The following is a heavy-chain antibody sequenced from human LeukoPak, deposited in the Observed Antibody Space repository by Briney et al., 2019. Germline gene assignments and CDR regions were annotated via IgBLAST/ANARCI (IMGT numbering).Heavy chain of an antibody. V-gene: IGHV3-30*03. CDR2: ISYDGSNK. J-gene: IGHJ4*02. Sequence: GGSLRLSCAASGFTFSSYGMHWVRQAPGKGLEWVAVISYDGSNKYYADSVKGRFTISRDNSKNTLYLQMNSLRAEDTAVYYCAREGSGSYHFDYWGQGTLVTVSS. CDR3: AREGSGSYHFDY. CDR1: GFTFSSYG. D-gene: IGHD1-26*01.